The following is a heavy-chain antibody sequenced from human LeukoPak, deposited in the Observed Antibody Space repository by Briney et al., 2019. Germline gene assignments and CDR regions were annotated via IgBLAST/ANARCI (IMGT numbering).Heavy chain of an antibody. V-gene: IGHV3-64*01. CDR1: GFTFSSYA. CDR3: AREGDFWSGYSFQEGSDY. J-gene: IGHJ4*02. D-gene: IGHD3-3*01. CDR2: ISSNGGST. Sequence: GGSLRLSCAASGFTFSSYAMHWVRQAPGKGLEYVSAISSNGGSTYYANSVKGRFTISRDNSKNTLYLQMGSLRAEDMAVYYCAREGDFWSGYSFQEGSDYWGQGTLVTVSS.